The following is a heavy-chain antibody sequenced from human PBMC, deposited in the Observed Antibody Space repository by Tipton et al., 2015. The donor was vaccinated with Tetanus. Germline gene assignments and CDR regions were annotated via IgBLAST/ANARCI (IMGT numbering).Heavy chain of an antibody. J-gene: IGHJ4*02. D-gene: IGHD1-26*01. CDR1: GGSISSGGYY. CDR3: ARDQARGARGWNYFDY. V-gene: IGHV4-31*03. CDR2: IYYSGST. Sequence: TLSLTCTVSGGSISSGGYYWSWIRQHPGKGLEWVGDIYYSGSTYCNPSPKSRVTISVDTSKNQFSLKLNSVTAADTAVYYCARDQARGARGWNYFDYWGQGTLVTVSS.